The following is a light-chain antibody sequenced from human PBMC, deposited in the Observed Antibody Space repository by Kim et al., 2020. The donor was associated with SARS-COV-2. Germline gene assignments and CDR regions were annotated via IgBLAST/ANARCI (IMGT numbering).Light chain of an antibody. CDR3: QQYNNWPLCT. V-gene: IGKV3D-15*01. Sequence: EIVMTQSPATLSLSPGERATLSCRASQSVSSNLAWYQQKPGQAPSLLIYGASTRATGIPARFSGSGSGTEFTLTISSLQSEDFAVYYCQQYNNWPLCTFGHGTKVDIK. CDR2: GAS. CDR1: QSVSSN. J-gene: IGKJ3*01.